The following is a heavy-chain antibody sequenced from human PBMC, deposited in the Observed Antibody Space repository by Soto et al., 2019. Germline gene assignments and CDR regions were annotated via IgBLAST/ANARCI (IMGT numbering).Heavy chain of an antibody. CDR3: ARWLVVDRGSYSGAMDV. J-gene: IGHJ6*02. CDR2: ILYSGTA. CDR1: GGSFSSSGYY. D-gene: IGHD2-21*01. V-gene: IGHV4-30-4*08. Sequence: QVQLQESGPGLVKPSQSLSLTCSVSGGSFSSSGYYWSWIRQPPGKVLEWIGYILYSGTAYYNPSLKSRVTISIDTSNYQFSLRLNSVTAADTAVYYCARWLVVDRGSYSGAMDVWGQGTTVTVSS.